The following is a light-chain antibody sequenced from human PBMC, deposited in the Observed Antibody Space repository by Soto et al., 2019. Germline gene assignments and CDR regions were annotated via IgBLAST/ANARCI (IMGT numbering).Light chain of an antibody. J-gene: IGLJ3*02. CDR3: CSYAGSSTLL. Sequence: QSALTQPASVSGSPGQSITVSCTXTXSXIXSYNLVSWYQHHPGKAPKLMIYAGSKRPSGVSSRFSGSKSGNTASLTISGLQAEDEADYYCCSYAGSSTLLFGGGTKVTVL. CDR1: XSXIXSYNL. CDR2: AGS. V-gene: IGLV2-23*01.